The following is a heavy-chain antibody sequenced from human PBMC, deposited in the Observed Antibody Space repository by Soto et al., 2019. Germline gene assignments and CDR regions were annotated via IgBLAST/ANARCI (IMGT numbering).Heavy chain of an antibody. CDR1: GFTFGSYN. D-gene: IGHD3-3*01. V-gene: IGHV3-21*01. Sequence: EVQLVESGGGLVKPGGSLRLSCAASGFTFGSYNMHWVRQAPGKGLEWVSFISTTSSHIYYADSVKGRFTISRDNARNSLYLQLNSLRADDTAIDYGATVFRFLQWVSYDAFHIWGQGTMVTVSS. CDR3: ATVFRFLQWVSYDAFHI. CDR2: ISTTSSHI. J-gene: IGHJ3*02.